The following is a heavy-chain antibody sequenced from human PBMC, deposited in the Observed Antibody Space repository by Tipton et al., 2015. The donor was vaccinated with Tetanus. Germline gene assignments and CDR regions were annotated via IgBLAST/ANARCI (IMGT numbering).Heavy chain of an antibody. V-gene: IGHV4-34*01. Sequence: TLSLTCAVYGGSFSGYYWSWIRQPPGKGLEWIGEINHSGSTNYNPSLKSRVTISVDTSKNQFSLKLSSVTAADTAVYYCARGPYDYVWGSYRRRPVGGPIDYWGQGTLVTVSS. CDR1: GGSFSGYY. J-gene: IGHJ4*02. D-gene: IGHD3-16*02. CDR2: INHSGST. CDR3: ARGPYDYVWGSYRRRPVGGPIDY.